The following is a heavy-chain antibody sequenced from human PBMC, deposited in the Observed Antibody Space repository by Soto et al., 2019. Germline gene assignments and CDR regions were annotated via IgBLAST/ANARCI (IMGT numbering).Heavy chain of an antibody. CDR2: IYYTGST. V-gene: IGHV4-61*01. D-gene: IGHD1-1*01. Sequence: PSETLSLTCPVSGDSVSSDNYYWNWIRQPPGKGLEWIGYIYYTGSTNYNPSLKSRVTMSIGTSKNQFSLKLSSITAADSAVYYCGTTAWQQHFHYWGQGTLVTVSS. CDR3: GTTAWQQHFHY. CDR1: GDSVSSDNYY. J-gene: IGHJ4*02.